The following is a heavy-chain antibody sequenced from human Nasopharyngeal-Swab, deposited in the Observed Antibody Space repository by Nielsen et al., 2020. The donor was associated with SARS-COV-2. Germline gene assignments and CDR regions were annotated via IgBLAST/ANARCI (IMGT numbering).Heavy chain of an antibody. CDR3: ARTERYSSGWYLNDY. CDR1: GFPLRTSGMC. CDR2: IDWDDDK. D-gene: IGHD6-19*01. Sequence: SGPTLVKPTQTLTLTCTFPGFPLRTSGMCVSWIRQPPGKALEWLARIDWDDDKYYSTSLKTRLTISKDTSKNQVVLTMTNMDPVDTATYYCARTERYSSGWYLNDYWGQGTLVTVSS. V-gene: IGHV2-70*11. J-gene: IGHJ4*02.